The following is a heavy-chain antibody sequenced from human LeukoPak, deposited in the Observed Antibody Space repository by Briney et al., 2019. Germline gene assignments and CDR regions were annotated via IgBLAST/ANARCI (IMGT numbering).Heavy chain of an antibody. CDR2: VDPEDGET. V-gene: IGHV1-69-2*01. CDR3: ATEVSSVTYGKTWFDP. CDR1: GYTFTDYY. D-gene: IGHD4-17*01. Sequence: ASVKVSCKVSGYTFTDYYMHWVQQAPGKGLEWMGLVDPEDGETIYAEKFQGRVTITADTSTDTAYMELSSLRSEDTAVYYCATEVSSVTYGKTWFDPWGQGTLVTVSS. J-gene: IGHJ5*02.